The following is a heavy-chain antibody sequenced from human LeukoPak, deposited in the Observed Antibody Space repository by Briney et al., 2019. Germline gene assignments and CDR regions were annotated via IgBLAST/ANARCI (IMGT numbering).Heavy chain of an antibody. J-gene: IGHJ4*02. CDR1: GASISTYY. CDR2: ISYSGRT. D-gene: IGHD3-22*01. V-gene: IGHV4-59*08. CDR3: ARVYYYDSSGYYFLYYFDY. Sequence: PSETLSLTCTVSGASISTYYWSWIRQLPGEGLEWIGFISYSGRTEYNPSLKSRVTISGDTSKNQFSLKLSSVTAADTAVYYCARVYYYDSSGYYFLYYFDYWGQGTLVTVSS.